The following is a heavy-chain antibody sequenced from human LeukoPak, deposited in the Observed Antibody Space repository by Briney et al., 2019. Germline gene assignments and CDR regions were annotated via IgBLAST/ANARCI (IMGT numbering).Heavy chain of an antibody. CDR3: ARDLGGWRTFDY. Sequence: GGSLRLSCAGSGFTFSSYAMHWVRQAPGMGLGCVAVISYDGSNKYYADSVKGRFTISRDNSKNTLYLQMNSLRAEDTAVYYCARDLGGWRTFDYWGQGTLVTVSS. D-gene: IGHD6-19*01. V-gene: IGHV3-30-3*01. CDR2: ISYDGSNK. CDR1: GFTFSSYA. J-gene: IGHJ4*02.